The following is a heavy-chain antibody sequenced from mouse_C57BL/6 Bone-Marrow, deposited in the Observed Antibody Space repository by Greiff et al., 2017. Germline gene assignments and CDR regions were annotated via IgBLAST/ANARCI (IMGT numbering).Heavy chain of an antibody. J-gene: IGHJ4*01. CDR2: INPNNGGT. CDR3: ARSDYRYAMDY. V-gene: IGHV1-18*01. D-gene: IGHD2-14*01. Sequence: EVKLQQSGPELVKPGASVKIPCKASGYTFTDYNMAWVKQSHGKSLEWIGDINPNNGGTIYNHKFKGKATLTVDKSSSTAYMELRSLTSEDTAVYYCARSDYRYAMDYWGQGTSVTVSS. CDR1: GYTFTDYN.